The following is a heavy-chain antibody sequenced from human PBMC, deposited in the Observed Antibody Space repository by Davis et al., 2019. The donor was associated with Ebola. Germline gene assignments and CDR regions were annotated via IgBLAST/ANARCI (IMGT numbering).Heavy chain of an antibody. Sequence: PGGSLRLSCAASGFTFRSYWMTWVRQAPGKGLEWVAHINQDASGKYYLDSVKGRFTISRDNAKNSVYLQMNSLRAEDTAVYYCATRYCSSTSCNRYFQHWGQGTLVTVST. D-gene: IGHD2-2*01. CDR2: INQDASGK. V-gene: IGHV3-7*01. CDR1: GFTFRSYW. J-gene: IGHJ1*01. CDR3: ATRYCSSTSCNRYFQH.